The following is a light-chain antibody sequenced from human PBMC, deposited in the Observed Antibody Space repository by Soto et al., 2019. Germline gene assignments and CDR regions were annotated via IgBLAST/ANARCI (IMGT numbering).Light chain of an antibody. V-gene: IGLV1-40*02. J-gene: IGLJ3*02. CDR2: ANN. CDR1: SSNIGAGYD. CDR3: QSYDSSRSPRYV. Sequence: QSAMTQPPSVSGAPGQSVSISCTGSSSNIGAGYDVHWYQHLPGTAPKLLIYANNNRPSGVPDRFSGSKSGTSASLAITGIQAEDEADYYCQSYDSSRSPRYVFGGGTKLTV.